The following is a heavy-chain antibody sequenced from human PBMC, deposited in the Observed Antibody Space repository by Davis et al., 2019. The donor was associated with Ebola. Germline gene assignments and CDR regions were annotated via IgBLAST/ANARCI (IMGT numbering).Heavy chain of an antibody. J-gene: IGHJ6*02. V-gene: IGHV1-69*13. Sequence: SVKVSCKASGGTFSSYAISWVRQAPGQGLEWMGGIIPIFGTANYAQKFQGRVTITADESTSTAYMELSSLRSEDTAVYYCARDSPNYGGHPYYYYGMDVWGQGTTVTVSS. CDR2: IIPIFGTA. D-gene: IGHD4-23*01. CDR3: ARDSPNYGGHPYYYYGMDV. CDR1: GGTFSSYA.